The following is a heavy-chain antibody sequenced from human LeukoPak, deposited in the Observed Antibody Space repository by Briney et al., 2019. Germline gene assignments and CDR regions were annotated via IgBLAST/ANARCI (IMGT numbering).Heavy chain of an antibody. CDR3: AAGYTLGYYYYMDV. Sequence: GGSLRLSCAASGFTFSGYGMHWVRQAPGKGLEWVTFIRSDGSSKYYADSVKGRFTISRDNSKNTVYLQMNSLRAEDTAVYYCAAGYTLGYYYYMDVWGKGTTVTVSS. D-gene: IGHD5-24*01. CDR2: IRSDGSSK. J-gene: IGHJ6*03. CDR1: GFTFSGYG. V-gene: IGHV3-30*02.